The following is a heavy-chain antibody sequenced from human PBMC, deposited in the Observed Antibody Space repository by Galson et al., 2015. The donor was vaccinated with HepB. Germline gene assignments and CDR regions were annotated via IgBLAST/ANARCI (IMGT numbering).Heavy chain of an antibody. V-gene: IGHV3-21*01. CDR3: ARGGVAVAGEYYFDY. D-gene: IGHD6-19*01. CDR2: ISSSSSYI. Sequence: SLRLSCAASGFTFSSYSMNWVRQAPGKGLEWVSSISSSSSYINYADSVKGRFTISRDNAKNSLYRQMNSLRAEDTAVYYCARGGVAVAGEYYFDYWGQGTLVTVSS. CDR1: GFTFSSYS. J-gene: IGHJ4*02.